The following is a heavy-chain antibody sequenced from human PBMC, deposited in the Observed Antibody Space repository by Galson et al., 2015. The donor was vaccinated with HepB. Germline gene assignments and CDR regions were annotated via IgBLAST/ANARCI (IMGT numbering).Heavy chain of an antibody. J-gene: IGHJ3*02. V-gene: IGHV4-30-2*01. CDR1: GGSVSGNGYS. Sequence: TLSLTCNVSGGSVSGNGYSWNWVRQPPGKDLEWIGSIYHGGSTYYNPSLKSRVTISVDRSKNQFSLKLSSVTAADTAVYYCARGIVVAPVWGAFDIWGQGTMVTVSS. D-gene: IGHD2-15*01. CDR3: ARGIVVAPVWGAFDI. CDR2: IYHGGST.